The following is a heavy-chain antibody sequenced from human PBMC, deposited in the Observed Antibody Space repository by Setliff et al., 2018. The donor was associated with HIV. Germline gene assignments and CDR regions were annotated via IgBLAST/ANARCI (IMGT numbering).Heavy chain of an antibody. CDR3: ASSSSWSTFDY. CDR2: TYYYGGV. Sequence: NPSETLSLTCTVSGGSISSDYWSWIRQPPGKGLEWIGHTYYYGGVKYNPSLKGRVTISVDTSKNQFSLKLNSVTAADTAVYYCASSSSWSTFDYWGQGILVTVSS. D-gene: IGHD6-13*01. J-gene: IGHJ4*02. CDR1: GGSISSDY. V-gene: IGHV4-59*08.